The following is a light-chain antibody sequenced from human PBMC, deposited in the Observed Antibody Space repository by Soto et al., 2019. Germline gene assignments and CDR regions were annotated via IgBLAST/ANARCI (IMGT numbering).Light chain of an antibody. J-gene: IGKJ5*01. Sequence: DIQMHQSPSTLSASIGASSTITCRASQSISKWLAWHQQKPGKAPKLLIYDASTLQSGVPPRFSGSGSGTEFTLTISSLQPEDLATYHCQKLTSYPRSTVGKGTRLEIK. V-gene: IGKV1-5*01. CDR1: QSISKW. CDR3: QKLTSYPRST. CDR2: DAS.